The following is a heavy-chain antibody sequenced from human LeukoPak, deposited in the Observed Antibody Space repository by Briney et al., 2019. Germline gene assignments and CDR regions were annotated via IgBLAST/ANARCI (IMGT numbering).Heavy chain of an antibody. J-gene: IGHJ3*02. CDR1: GFTFSDYY. CDR2: ISSSGSTI. D-gene: IGHD2-15*01. CDR3: ARGLGYCSGGSCPRRAFDI. Sequence: GGSLRLSCAASGFTFSDYYMSWIRQAPGKGLAWVSFISSSGSTIYYADSMKGRFTISRDNAKNSVYLQMNSLRAEDTAVYYCARGLGYCSGGSCPRRAFDIWGQGTVVTVSS. V-gene: IGHV3-11*01.